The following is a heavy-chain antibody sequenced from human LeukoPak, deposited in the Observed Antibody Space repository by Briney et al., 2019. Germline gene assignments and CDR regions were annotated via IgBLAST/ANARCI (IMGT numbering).Heavy chain of an antibody. J-gene: IGHJ4*02. V-gene: IGHV4-39*07. CDR2: INHSGST. D-gene: IGHD6-19*01. CDR3: ARGYSSGWPSY. Sequence: SETLSLTCTVSGGSISSSSYYWSWIRQPPGKGLEWIGEINHSGSTNYNPSLKSRVTISVDTSKNQFSLKLSSVTAADTAVYYCARGYSSGWPSYWGQGTLVTVSS. CDR1: GGSISSSSYY.